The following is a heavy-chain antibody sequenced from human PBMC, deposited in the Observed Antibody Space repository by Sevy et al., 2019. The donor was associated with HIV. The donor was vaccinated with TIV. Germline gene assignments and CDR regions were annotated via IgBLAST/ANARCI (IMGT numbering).Heavy chain of an antibody. CDR2: ISYDGSNK. V-gene: IGHV3-30-3*01. D-gene: IGHD6-13*01. Sequence: GGSLRLPCAASGFTFSSYAMHWVRQAPGKGLEWVAVISYDGSNKYYADSVKGRFTISRDNSKNTLYLQMNSLRAEDTAVYYCARGSSRNWFDPWGQGTLVTVSS. CDR1: GFTFSSYA. J-gene: IGHJ5*02. CDR3: ARGSSRNWFDP.